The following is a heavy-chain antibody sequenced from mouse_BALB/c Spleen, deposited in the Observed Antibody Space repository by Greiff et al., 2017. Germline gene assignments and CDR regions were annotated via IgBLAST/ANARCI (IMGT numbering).Heavy chain of an antibody. Sequence: EVKLVESGGGLVQPGGSLKLSCAASGFTFSSYGMSWVRQTPDKRLELVATINSNGGSTYYPDSVKGRFTISRDNAKNTLYLQMSSLKSEDTAMYYCAREKYGNYAHFDYWGQGTTLTVSS. D-gene: IGHD2-10*02. CDR3: AREKYGNYAHFDY. CDR2: INSNGGST. CDR1: GFTFSSYG. V-gene: IGHV5-6-3*01. J-gene: IGHJ2*01.